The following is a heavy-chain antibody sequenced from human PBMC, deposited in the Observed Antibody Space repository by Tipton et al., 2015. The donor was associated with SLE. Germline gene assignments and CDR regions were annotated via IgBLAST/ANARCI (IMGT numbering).Heavy chain of an antibody. CDR1: GGSISRYY. J-gene: IGHJ5*02. Sequence: TLSLTCTVSGGSISRYYWSWIRQHPGKGLEWIGYTYYSGSPYYNPSLKSRVTISLDMSKNQFSLRLSSVTAADTAVYYCPIYYHDCTGLHWFDPWGQGTLVTVSS. V-gene: IGHV4-59*06. D-gene: IGHD2-8*02. CDR2: TYYSGSP. CDR3: PIYYHDCTGLHWFDP.